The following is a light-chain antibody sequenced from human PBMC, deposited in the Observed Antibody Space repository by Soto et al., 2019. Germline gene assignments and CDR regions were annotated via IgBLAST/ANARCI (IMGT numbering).Light chain of an antibody. CDR1: QSISKN. CDR3: QQSYISPYT. J-gene: IGKJ2*01. Sequence: DVQMTQPPASLSASVGDSVTIICRASQSISKNLNWYQNKLGKAPQXLIYSASDSQAGVPSRFSGSSFGTGVTVIISGLQPEDFETYYCQQSYISPYTFGQGTKGDIK. CDR2: SAS. V-gene: IGKV1-39*01.